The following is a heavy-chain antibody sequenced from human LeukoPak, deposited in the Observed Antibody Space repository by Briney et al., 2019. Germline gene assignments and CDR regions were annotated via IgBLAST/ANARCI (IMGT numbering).Heavy chain of an antibody. CDR3: AKGSVTKRIYYFDY. D-gene: IGHD4-17*01. V-gene: IGHV3-23*01. J-gene: IGHJ4*02. CDR2: ISGSGGST. CDR1: GFTFSSYA. Sequence: GGSLRLSCAASGFTFSSYAMSWVRQAPGKGRNWSSAISGSGGSTYYADSVKGRFTISRDNSKNTLYLQMNSLRAEDTAAYYCAKGSVTKRIYYFDYWGQGTLVNVSS.